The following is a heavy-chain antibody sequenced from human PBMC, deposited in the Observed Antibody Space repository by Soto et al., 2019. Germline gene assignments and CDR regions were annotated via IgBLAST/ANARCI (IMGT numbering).Heavy chain of an antibody. CDR1: GGSISSYY. D-gene: IGHD4-17*01. CDR2: IYYSGST. CDR3: ARAYGDYVFEY. J-gene: IGHJ4*02. V-gene: IGHV4-59*01. Sequence: SETLSLTCTVSGGSISSYYWSWSRQPPWKGLEWIGYIYYSGSTNYNPSLKSRVTISVDTSKNQFSLKLSSVTAADAAVYYCARAYGDYVFEYRGQGTLVTVSS.